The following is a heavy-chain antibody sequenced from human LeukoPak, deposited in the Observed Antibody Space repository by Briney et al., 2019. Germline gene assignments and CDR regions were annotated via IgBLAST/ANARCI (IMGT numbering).Heavy chain of an antibody. CDR3: ATENTPERITMVRGRPYYYYGMDV. V-gene: IGHV1-24*01. J-gene: IGHJ6*02. D-gene: IGHD3-10*01. CDR1: GYTLTELS. CDR2: FDPEDGET. Sequence: ASVKVSCKVSGYTLTELSMHWVRQAPGKGLEWMGGFDPEDGETIYAQKFQGRVTITEDTSTDTAYMELSSLRSEDTAVYYCATENTPERITMVRGRPYYYYGMDVWGQGTTVTVSS.